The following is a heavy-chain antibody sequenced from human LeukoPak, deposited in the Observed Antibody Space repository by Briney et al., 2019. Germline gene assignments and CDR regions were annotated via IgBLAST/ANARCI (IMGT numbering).Heavy chain of an antibody. CDR1: GFTFSSYS. Sequence: GGSLRLSCAASGFTFSSYSMNWVRQAPGKGLEWVSSISSGSSYIYYADSVKGRFTISRDNAKNSLYLQMNSLRAEDTAVYYCARPQLGYCRSTSCYSPDYWGQGTLVTVSS. CDR2: ISSGSSYI. J-gene: IGHJ4*02. D-gene: IGHD2-2*01. V-gene: IGHV3-21*01. CDR3: ARPQLGYCRSTSCYSPDY.